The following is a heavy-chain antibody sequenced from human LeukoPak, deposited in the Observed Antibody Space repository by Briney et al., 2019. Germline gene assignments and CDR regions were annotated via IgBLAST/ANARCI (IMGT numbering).Heavy chain of an antibody. CDR3: ARDRIYSGIYHDTFDI. CDR1: GFTFSSYS. D-gene: IGHD1-26*01. J-gene: IGHJ3*02. V-gene: IGHV3-21*01. CDR2: ISSGSTYI. Sequence: GRSLRLSCAASGFTFSSYSMSWVSQAPGKGLEWVSSISSGSTYIYYADSMKGRFTISRENAKNSLYLQMNSLRAEDTAVYYCARDRIYSGIYHDTFDIWGHGTMVTVPS.